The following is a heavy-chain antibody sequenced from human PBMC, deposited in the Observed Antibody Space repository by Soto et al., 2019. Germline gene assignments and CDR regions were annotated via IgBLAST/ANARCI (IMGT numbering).Heavy chain of an antibody. Sequence: SLRTSCVASVLVFKKYEMKWVREAPGKGLEWISYISNIGNTIYVADSMRGRFTISRDNAKNSLFLQMNSLRADDTAVYYCARDIDNRDYYYGLDVWGQGTTVTVSS. D-gene: IGHD1-20*01. J-gene: IGHJ6*02. CDR3: ARDIDNRDYYYGLDV. V-gene: IGHV3-48*03. CDR1: VLVFKKYE. CDR2: ISNIGNTI.